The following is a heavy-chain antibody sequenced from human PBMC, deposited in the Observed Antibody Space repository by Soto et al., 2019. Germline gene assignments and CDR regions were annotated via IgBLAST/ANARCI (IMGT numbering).Heavy chain of an antibody. CDR3: ARDHYDFWSGSPRYGMDV. Sequence: QVQLVQSGAEVKKPGSSVKVSCKASGGTFSSYAINWVRQAPGQGLEWMGGIIPIFGTANYAQKFQGRVTITADESTSTAYMELSSLRSEDTAVYYCARDHYDFWSGSPRYGMDVWGQGTTVTVSS. CDR1: GGTFSSYA. V-gene: IGHV1-69*01. D-gene: IGHD3-3*01. J-gene: IGHJ6*02. CDR2: IIPIFGTA.